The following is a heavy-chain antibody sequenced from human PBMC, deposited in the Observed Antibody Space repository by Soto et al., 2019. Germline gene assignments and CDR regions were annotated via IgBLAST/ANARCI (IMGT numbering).Heavy chain of an antibody. CDR3: ARGRKQWLARGEHFDY. CDR1: GGSFSGYY. V-gene: IGHV4-34*01. CDR2: INHSGST. Sequence: PSETLSLTCAVYGGSFSGYYWSWIRQPPGKGLEWIGEINHSGSTNYNPSLKSRVTISVDTSKNQFSLKLSSVTAADTAVYYCARGRKQWLARGEHFDYWGQGTLVTVSS. J-gene: IGHJ4*02. D-gene: IGHD6-19*01.